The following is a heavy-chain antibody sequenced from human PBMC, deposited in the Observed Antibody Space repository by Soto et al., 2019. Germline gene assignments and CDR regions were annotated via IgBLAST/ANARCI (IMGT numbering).Heavy chain of an antibody. V-gene: IGHV3-23*01. D-gene: IGHD3-22*01. J-gene: IGHJ6*03. Sequence: GGSLRLSCAASGFTFSSYAMSWVRQAPGKGLEWVSAISGSGGSTYYADSVKGRFTISRDNSKNTLYLQMNSLRAEDTAVYYCAKNTLIGGLYYYYMDVWGKGTTVTVSS. CDR1: GFTFSSYA. CDR2: ISGSGGST. CDR3: AKNTLIGGLYYYYMDV.